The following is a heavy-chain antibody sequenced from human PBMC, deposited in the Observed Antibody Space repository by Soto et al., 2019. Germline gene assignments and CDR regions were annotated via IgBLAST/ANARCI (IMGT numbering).Heavy chain of an antibody. CDR2: ISGGGGNT. D-gene: IGHD3-22*01. Sequence: GGSLRLSCAASGFTFSSYAMSWVRQAPGRGLEWVSGISGGGGNTYYADSVKGRFTISRDNSKNTLYLQMNSLRAEDTAVYYCAKDQRGYYDSSGYFPGRVFDYWGQGTLVTVSS. CDR3: AKDQRGYYDSSGYFPGRVFDY. J-gene: IGHJ4*02. V-gene: IGHV3-23*01. CDR1: GFTFSSYA.